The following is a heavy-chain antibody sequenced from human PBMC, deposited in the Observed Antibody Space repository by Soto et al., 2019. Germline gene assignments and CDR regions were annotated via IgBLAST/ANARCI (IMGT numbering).Heavy chain of an antibody. J-gene: IGHJ5*02. V-gene: IGHV3-43*01. D-gene: IGHD5-18*01. CDR1: GFTFDDCS. Sequence: EVKLVESGGAVVQPGGSLRLSCAASGFTFDDCSMHWVRQAPGKGLEWVGLITWDGGDAYYSDSVKGRFTISRDNSKSSLHLHMNNVRTDDTALYYCAKADDSYGHGGELYTWGQGTPVTVSS. CDR3: AKADDSYGHGGELYT. CDR2: ITWDGGDA.